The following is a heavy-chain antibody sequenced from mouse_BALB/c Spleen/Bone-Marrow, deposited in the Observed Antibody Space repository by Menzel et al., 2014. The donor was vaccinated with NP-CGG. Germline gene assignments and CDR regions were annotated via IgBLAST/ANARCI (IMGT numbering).Heavy chain of an antibody. D-gene: IGHD1-1*01. Sequence: VQLKQSGAELVKPGASVKLSCTASGFNIKDTYMHWVKQRPEQSLEWIGRIDPANGNTKYDPKFQGKATITADKSSNTTFLPLSSLTSEDTAVYFCASYYSGSSSFAYWGQGTLVTVSA. CDR3: ASYYSGSSSFAY. V-gene: IGHV14-3*02. CDR2: IDPANGNT. J-gene: IGHJ3*01. CDR1: GFNIKDTY.